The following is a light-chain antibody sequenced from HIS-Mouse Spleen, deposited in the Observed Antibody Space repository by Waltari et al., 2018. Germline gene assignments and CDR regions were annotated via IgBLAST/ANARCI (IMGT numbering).Light chain of an antibody. V-gene: IGLV2-14*03. Sequence: QSALTQPASVSGSPGQSITISCTGTSSDVGGYNYFSWYQQHPGKAPKLMIYDVSNRPSGVSNRFSGSKSGNTASLTISGLQAEDEADYYCSSYTSSSLNVVFGGGTKLTVL. CDR1: SSDVGGYNY. J-gene: IGLJ2*01. CDR2: DVS. CDR3: SSYTSSSLNVV.